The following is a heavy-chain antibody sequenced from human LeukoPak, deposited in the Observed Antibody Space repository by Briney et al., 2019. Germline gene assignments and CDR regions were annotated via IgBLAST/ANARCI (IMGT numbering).Heavy chain of an antibody. CDR2: IGGSSSTI. J-gene: IGHJ4*02. CDR1: GFTFSSYS. CDR3: ARGSTYYDSSGQVPFDY. V-gene: IGHV3-48*01. Sequence: GGSLRLSCAASGFTFSSYSMNWVRQAPGKGLEWGSYIGGSSSTIYYADSVKGRFTISRDNGKNTLYLQMNSLRAEDTAVYYCARGSTYYDSSGQVPFDYWGQGTLVTVSS. D-gene: IGHD3-22*01.